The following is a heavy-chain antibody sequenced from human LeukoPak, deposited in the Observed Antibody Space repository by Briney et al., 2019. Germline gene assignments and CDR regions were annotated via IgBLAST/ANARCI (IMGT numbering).Heavy chain of an antibody. Sequence: GASVKVSCKASGYTFTDYYIHWMRQAPGQELEWMGWINPDSGGTSYAQKFQGRVTMTRDTSISTVYVELSRLRSDDTAVYYCAREPGAVAGTSDYWGQGTLVTVSS. CDR2: INPDSGGT. J-gene: IGHJ4*02. CDR3: AREPGAVAGTSDY. V-gene: IGHV1-2*02. CDR1: GYTFTDYY. D-gene: IGHD6-19*01.